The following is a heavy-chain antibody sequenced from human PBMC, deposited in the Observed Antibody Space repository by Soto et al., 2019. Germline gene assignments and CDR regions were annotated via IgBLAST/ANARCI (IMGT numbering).Heavy chain of an antibody. Sequence: EVKLVESGGGLVQPGGSLRLSCAASGFTFRYFAMSWVRQAPGKGLEWVSTINDSGGKTHFADAVKGRFSMFRNNFGNTLFLQLKSLRVEDTAIYYCAKERSDSRDKVFEDWGQGTLVTVS. CDR2: INDSGGKT. CDR1: GFTFRYFA. D-gene: IGHD3-10*01. CDR3: AKERSDSRDKVFED. V-gene: IGHV3-23*04. J-gene: IGHJ4*02.